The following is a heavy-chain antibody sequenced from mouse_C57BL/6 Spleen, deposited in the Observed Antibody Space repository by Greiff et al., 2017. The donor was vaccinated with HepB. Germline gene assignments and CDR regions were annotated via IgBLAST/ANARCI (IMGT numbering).Heavy chain of an antibody. CDR3: ASLGALLRYPFAY. V-gene: IGHV3-6*01. CDR1: GYSITSGYY. J-gene: IGHJ3*01. CDR2: ISYDGSN. Sequence: EVQLQQSGPGLVKPSQSLSLTCSVTGYSITSGYYWNWIRQFPGNKLEWMGYISYDGSNNYNPSLKNRISITRDTSKNQFFLKLNSVTTEDTATYYCASLGALLRYPFAYWGQGTLVTVSA. D-gene: IGHD1-1*01.